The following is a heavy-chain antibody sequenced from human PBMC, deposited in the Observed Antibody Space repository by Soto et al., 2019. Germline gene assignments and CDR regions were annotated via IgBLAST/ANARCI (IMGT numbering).Heavy chain of an antibody. D-gene: IGHD2-15*01. J-gene: IGHJ3*02. CDR1: GFTFSSYA. CDR2: ISYDGSNK. Sequence: QVQLVESGGGVVQPGRSLRLSCAASGFTFSSYAMHWVRQAPGKGLEWVAVISYDGSNKYYADSVKGRFTISRDNSKNTLYLQMNSLRAEDTAVYYCARGGGSSRRGAFDIWGPGTMVTVSS. CDR3: ARGGGSSRRGAFDI. V-gene: IGHV3-30-3*01.